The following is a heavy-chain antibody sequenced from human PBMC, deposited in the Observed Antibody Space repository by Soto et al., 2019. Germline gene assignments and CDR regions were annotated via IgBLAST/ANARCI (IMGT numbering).Heavy chain of an antibody. CDR3: ARWLSTSWYVDYFDY. D-gene: IGHD6-13*01. CDR1: GGSISSGDYY. Sequence: QVQLQESGPGLVKPSQTLSLTCTVSGGSISSGDYYWSWIRPPPGKGLEWIGYIYYSGSTYYTPSLKRRVSISVDTSKNQFSLKLSSVTGADTAVYYCARWLSTSWYVDYFDYWGQGTLVPVSS. J-gene: IGHJ4*02. CDR2: IYYSGST. V-gene: IGHV4-30-4*01.